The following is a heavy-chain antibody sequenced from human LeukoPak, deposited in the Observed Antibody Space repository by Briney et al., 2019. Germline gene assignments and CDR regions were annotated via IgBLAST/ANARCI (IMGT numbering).Heavy chain of an antibody. Sequence: ASVKVSCKASRYTFTGYYMHWVRQAPGQGLEWMGRINPNSGGTIYAQKFQGRVTMTRDTSINTAYMDLSRLRSDDTAVYYCARGRNSVYYFNVVAPYYFDYWGQGTLVTVSS. CDR1: RYTFTGYY. CDR2: INPNSGGT. CDR3: ARGRNSVYYFNVVAPYYFDY. J-gene: IGHJ4*02. V-gene: IGHV1-2*06. D-gene: IGHD3-22*01.